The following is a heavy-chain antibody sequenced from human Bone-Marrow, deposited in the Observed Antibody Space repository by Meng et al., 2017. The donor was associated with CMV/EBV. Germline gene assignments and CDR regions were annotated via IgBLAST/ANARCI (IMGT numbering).Heavy chain of an antibody. V-gene: IGHV1-2*02. Sequence: ASVKVSCKASGYTFTGYYIHWVRQAPGQGLEWMGWINPNSGGTNYAQKFQGRVTMTRDTSISTAYMALSRLRSDDTAVYYCSSDQRPYDFWSGYLHDTAFDIWGQGTMVTVSS. CDR1: GYTFTGYY. CDR3: SSDQRPYDFWSGYLHDTAFDI. CDR2: INPNSGGT. D-gene: IGHD3-3*01. J-gene: IGHJ3*02.